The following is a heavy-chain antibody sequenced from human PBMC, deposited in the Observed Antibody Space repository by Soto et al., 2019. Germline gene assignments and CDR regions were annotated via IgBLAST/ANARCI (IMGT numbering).Heavy chain of an antibody. CDR2: IKQDGSEK. Sequence: GGSLRLSCAASGFTFSSYWMSWVRQAPGKGLEWVANIKQDGSEKYYVDSVKGRFTISRDNSKNTLYLQMNSLRAEDTAVYYCAKDSSYYDFWSGYYPSLFDYWGQGTLVTVSS. J-gene: IGHJ4*02. D-gene: IGHD3-3*01. V-gene: IGHV3-7*03. CDR1: GFTFSSYW. CDR3: AKDSSYYDFWSGYYPSLFDY.